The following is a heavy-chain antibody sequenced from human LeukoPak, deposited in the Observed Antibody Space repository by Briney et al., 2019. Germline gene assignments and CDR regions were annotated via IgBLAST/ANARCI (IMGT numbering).Heavy chain of an antibody. CDR2: IIPILGIA. CDR1: GGTFSSYA. D-gene: IGHD5-12*01. CDR3: ARDRDIVATISSFDY. Sequence: ASVKVSCKASGGTFSSYAISWVRQAPGQGLEWMGRIIPILGIANYPQKFQGRVTITADKSTSTAYMELSSLRSEDTAVYYCARDRDIVATISSFDYWGQETLVTVSS. V-gene: IGHV1-69*04. J-gene: IGHJ4*02.